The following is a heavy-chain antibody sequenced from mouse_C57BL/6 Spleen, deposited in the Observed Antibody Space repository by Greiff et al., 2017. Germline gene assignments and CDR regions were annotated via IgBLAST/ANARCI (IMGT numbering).Heavy chain of an antibody. D-gene: IGHD1-1*01. CDR1: GYTFTSYW. V-gene: IGHV1-52*01. CDR3: ARDYGSSYPYWYFDV. J-gene: IGHJ1*03. Sequence: VQLKQPGAELVRPGSSVKLSCKASGYTFTSYWMHWVKQRPIQGLEWIGNIDPSDSETHYNQKFKDKATLTVDKSSSTAYMQLSSLTSEDSAVYYCARDYGSSYPYWYFDVWGTGTTVTVSS. CDR2: IDPSDSET.